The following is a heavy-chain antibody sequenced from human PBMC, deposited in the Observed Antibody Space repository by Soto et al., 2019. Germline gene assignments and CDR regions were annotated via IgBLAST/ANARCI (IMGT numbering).Heavy chain of an antibody. CDR3: ASELSIVRAAYYYYGMDV. Sequence: QVQLVQSGAEVKKPGASVKVSCKASGYTFTGYYMHWVRQAPGQVLEWMGWINPNSGGTNYAQTFQGWVTITRDTSISTAYRELSRLRTDDTAVYYCASELSIVRAAYYYYGMDVWGQGTTVTVSS. CDR1: GYTFTGYY. CDR2: INPNSGGT. J-gene: IGHJ6*02. D-gene: IGHD3-16*02. V-gene: IGHV1-2*04.